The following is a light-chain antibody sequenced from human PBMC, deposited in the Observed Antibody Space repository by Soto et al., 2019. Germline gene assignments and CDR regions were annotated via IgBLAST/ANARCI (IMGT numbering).Light chain of an antibody. V-gene: IGKV4-1*01. CDR2: WAS. Sequence: DIVMTQSPDSLAVSLGERATINCKSSQSVLYSSNNKNYLAWYQQKPGQPPKLLIYWASTRESGVPDRFSGSGSGTDFTLTIRSLQAEDVAVYYCQQYYRPWTFGQGTKVEIK. CDR3: QQYYRPWT. CDR1: QSVLYSSNNKNY. J-gene: IGKJ1*01.